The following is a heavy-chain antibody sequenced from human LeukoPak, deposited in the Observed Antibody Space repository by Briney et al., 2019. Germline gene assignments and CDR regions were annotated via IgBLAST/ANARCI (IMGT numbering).Heavy chain of an antibody. Sequence: SETLSLTCTVSGGSISTYYWSWIRQPPGKGLEWIGYIYYSGSTNYNPSLKSRVTISIDTSKNQFSLKLSSVTAADTAMYYCARRGYSGYNHDYWGQGTLVTVSS. CDR3: ARRGYSGYNHDY. D-gene: IGHD5-12*01. CDR2: IYYSGST. J-gene: IGHJ4*02. V-gene: IGHV4-59*01. CDR1: GGSISTYY.